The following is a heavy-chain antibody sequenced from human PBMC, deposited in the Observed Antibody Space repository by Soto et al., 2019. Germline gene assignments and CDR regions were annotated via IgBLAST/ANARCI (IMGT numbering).Heavy chain of an antibody. V-gene: IGHV3-73*01. J-gene: IGHJ4*02. Sequence: PXGCLGLSCVACGFSVSGSAVHGVRQGSGKGLEWVGRVRSRSHSYATAYVASVKGRFSISRDDSKNTAYLQMNSLKTEDTAVYYCSRLHDSSGYWRQGTLVTVSS. CDR2: VRSRSHSYAT. D-gene: IGHD3-22*01. CDR3: SRLHDSSGY. CDR1: GFSVSGSA.